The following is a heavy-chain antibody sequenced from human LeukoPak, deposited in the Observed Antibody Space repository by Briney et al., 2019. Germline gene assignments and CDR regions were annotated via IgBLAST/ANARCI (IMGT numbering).Heavy chain of an antibody. V-gene: IGHV4-4*07. CDR1: GGSISSCY. J-gene: IGHJ3*02. D-gene: IGHD1-1*01. CDR2: IYTSGST. CDR3: ARDQYNWNDAASDAFDI. Sequence: ASETLSLTCTVSGGSISSCYWSWIRQPAGKGLEWIGRIYTSGSTNYNPSLKSRVTMSVDTSKNQFSLKPSSVTAADTAVYYCARDQYNWNDAASDAFDIWGQGTMVTVSS.